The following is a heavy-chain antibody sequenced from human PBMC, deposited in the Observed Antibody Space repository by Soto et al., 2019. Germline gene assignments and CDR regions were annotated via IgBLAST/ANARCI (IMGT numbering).Heavy chain of an antibody. CDR2: INPIRGKT. D-gene: IGHD3-3*01. V-gene: IGHV1-69*02. J-gene: IGHJ6*03. CDR1: GCTFSSYT. Sequence: SVKVSCKASGCTFSSYTISCVRQAPKQGLEWMGRINPIRGKTNYAQKFQGRVTMTRNKSISTAYMELSSLRSEDTAVYYCARRVASRYYYYYYMDVWGKGTTVTVSS. CDR3: ARRVASRYYYYYYMDV.